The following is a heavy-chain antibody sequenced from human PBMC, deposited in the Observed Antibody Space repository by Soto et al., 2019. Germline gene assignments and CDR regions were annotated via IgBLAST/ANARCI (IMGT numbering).Heavy chain of an antibody. J-gene: IGHJ4*02. CDR2: ISSTTNYI. CDR3: ARESEDLTSNFDY. V-gene: IGHV3-21*06. Sequence: GGSLRLSCAASGFTFTRYSMNWVRQAPGKGLEWVSSISSTTNYIYYGDSMKGRFTISRDNAKNSLYLETNSLRAEDTAAYYCARESEDLTSNFDYWGQGTLVTVSS. CDR1: GFTFTRYS.